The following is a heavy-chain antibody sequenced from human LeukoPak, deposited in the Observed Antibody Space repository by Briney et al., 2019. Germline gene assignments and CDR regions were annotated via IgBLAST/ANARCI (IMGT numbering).Heavy chain of an antibody. CDR3: ARDGYDSSGYYRHDAFDI. D-gene: IGHD3-22*01. J-gene: IGHJ3*02. CDR1: GYSISSGYY. Sequence: SETLSLTCTVSGYSISSGYYWGWIRQPPGKGLEWIGSIYHSGSTYYNPSLKSRVTISVDTSKNQFSLKLSSVTAADTAVYYCARDGYDSSGYYRHDAFDIWSQGTMVAVSS. CDR2: IYHSGST. V-gene: IGHV4-38-2*02.